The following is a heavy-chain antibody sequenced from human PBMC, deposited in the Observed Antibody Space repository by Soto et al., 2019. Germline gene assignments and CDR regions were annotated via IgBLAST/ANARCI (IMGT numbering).Heavy chain of an antibody. Sequence: QVQLVQSGAEVKKPGSSVKVSCKASGGTFSSYAISWVRQAPGQGLEWMGGIIPLFGRANYAQKFQGRVTITAAASTSTAYMELSSLRSEDTAVYYCAQTLGLAAAGPGQFDLWGRGTLVTVSS. CDR2: IIPLFGRA. CDR1: GGTFSSYA. D-gene: IGHD6-25*01. V-gene: IGHV1-69*12. J-gene: IGHJ2*01. CDR3: AQTLGLAAAGPGQFDL.